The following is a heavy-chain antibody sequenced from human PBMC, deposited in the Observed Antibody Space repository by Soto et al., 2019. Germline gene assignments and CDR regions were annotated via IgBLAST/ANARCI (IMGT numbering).Heavy chain of an antibody. V-gene: IGHV1-18*01. CDR1: GYTFTSYG. J-gene: IGHJ6*02. Sequence: ASVKVSCKASGYTFTSYGISWVRQAPGQGXEWMGRISAYNGNTNYEQNLQGRVTMTTDTSTSTAYMVLRSLRSDDTAVYYCARGGSVHSGPEPGRFTRDYFYGMDVWGQVTTVTVCS. D-gene: IGHD3-16*02. CDR3: ARGGSVHSGPEPGRFTRDYFYGMDV. CDR2: ISAYNGNT.